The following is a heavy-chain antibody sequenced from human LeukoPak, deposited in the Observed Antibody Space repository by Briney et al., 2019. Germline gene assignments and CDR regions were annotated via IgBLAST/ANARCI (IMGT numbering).Heavy chain of an antibody. CDR3: ARQPTPSVGATHFDY. CDR2: IYYSGST. V-gene: IGHV4-39*07. Sequence: PSETLSLTCTVSGGSISSSSYYWGWIRQPPGKGLEWIGSIYYSGSTYYDPSLKSRVTISVDTSKNQFSLKLSSVTAADTAVYYCARQPTPSVGATHFDYWGQGTLVTVSS. D-gene: IGHD1-26*01. J-gene: IGHJ4*02. CDR1: GGSISSSSYY.